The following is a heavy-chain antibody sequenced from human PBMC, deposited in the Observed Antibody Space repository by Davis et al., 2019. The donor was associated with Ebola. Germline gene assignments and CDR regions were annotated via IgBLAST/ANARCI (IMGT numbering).Heavy chain of an antibody. V-gene: IGHV3-30*02. D-gene: IGHD2-2*01. CDR1: GFTFSDSG. Sequence: GESLKISCAASGFTFSDSGMHWVRQAPGKGLEWVTFIRYDGSNKYVDSVKGRFTISRDNARNTVSLQMNSLRAEDTALYYCARSSYQPDWWGQGTLVTVSS. CDR3: ARSSYQPDW. J-gene: IGHJ4*02. CDR2: IRYDGSNK.